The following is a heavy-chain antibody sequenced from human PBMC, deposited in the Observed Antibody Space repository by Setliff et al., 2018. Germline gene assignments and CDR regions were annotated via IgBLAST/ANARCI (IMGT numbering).Heavy chain of an antibody. V-gene: IGHV4-34*01. Sequence: KPSETLSLTCAVYGGSFSGFYWPWIRQSPGKGLEWIGEINHSGGIDYNPSLKSRATISVDTSKNQFSLKLMSVTAADTAVYYCATMRNYYETGNYYSSRWFDPWGQGTLVTVSS. CDR1: GGSFSGFY. CDR2: INHSGGI. CDR3: ATMRNYYETGNYYSSRWFDP. D-gene: IGHD3-22*01. J-gene: IGHJ5*02.